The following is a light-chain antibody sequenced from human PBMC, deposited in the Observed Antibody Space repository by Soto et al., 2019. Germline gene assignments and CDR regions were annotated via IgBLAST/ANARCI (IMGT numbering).Light chain of an antibody. CDR1: QTIIRY. CDR3: QQRHITLFT. V-gene: IGKV1-39*01. Sequence: DIQMTQSPSSLSASVGDRVTITCRASQTIIRYLNWYQQKPGRAPNLLIYAASSLQSGVPSRFSGSGSGTEFTLTIITLQPEDFATYYCQQRHITLFTFGPGTKVEI. J-gene: IGKJ3*01. CDR2: AAS.